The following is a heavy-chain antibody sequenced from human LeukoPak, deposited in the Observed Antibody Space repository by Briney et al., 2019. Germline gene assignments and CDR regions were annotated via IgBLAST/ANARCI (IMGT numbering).Heavy chain of an antibody. CDR1: AYSISSGYY. J-gene: IGHJ4*02. CDR3: ARDGYHGRGSIY. CDR2: IFHSGRT. Sequence: SETLSLTCTVSAYSISSGYYWGWVRQPPGKGLEWIGNIFHSGRTYYNPSLKSRVTISLETSKNQFSLKLNSVSAADTAVYYCARDGYHGRGSIYWGQGTQVLVSS. V-gene: IGHV4-38-2*02. D-gene: IGHD5-12*01.